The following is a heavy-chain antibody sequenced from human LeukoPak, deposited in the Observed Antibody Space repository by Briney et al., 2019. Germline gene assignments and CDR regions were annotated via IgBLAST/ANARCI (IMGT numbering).Heavy chain of an antibody. V-gene: IGHV3-9*01. CDR2: ISWNSGTI. J-gene: IGHJ4*02. CDR1: GFTFDNYA. Sequence: HPGGSLRLSCAASGFTFDNYAMHWVRQAPGKGLEWVSGISWNSGTIGYADSVKGRFSISRDNAKNSLYLQMNSLSAEDTALYYCAKDRRSTWTGGYFDYWGQGTLATVSS. D-gene: IGHD6-13*01. CDR3: AKDRRSTWTGGYFDY.